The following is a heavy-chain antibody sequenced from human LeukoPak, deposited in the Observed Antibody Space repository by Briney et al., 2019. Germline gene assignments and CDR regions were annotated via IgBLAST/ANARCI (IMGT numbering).Heavy chain of an antibody. D-gene: IGHD3-22*01. CDR1: GFTFSSYA. J-gene: IGHJ4*02. CDR3: AKAGSSGSTPYYFDY. Sequence: PGGSLRLSCAASGFTFSSYAMSWVRQAPGKGLEWVSAISGSGGSTYYADSVKGRFTISRDNSKNTLYLQMNSLRAEDTAVYYCAKAGSSGSTPYYFDYWGQGTLVTVSS. CDR2: ISGSGGST. V-gene: IGHV3-23*01.